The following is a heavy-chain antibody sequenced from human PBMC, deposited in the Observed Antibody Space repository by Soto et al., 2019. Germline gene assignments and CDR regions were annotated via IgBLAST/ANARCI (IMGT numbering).Heavy chain of an antibody. J-gene: IGHJ4*02. CDR1: GGTFSSYA. CDR2: IIPIFGTA. Sequence: QVQLVQSGAEVKKPGSSVKVSCKASGGTFSSYAISWVRQAPGQGLEWMGGIIPIFGTANYAQKFQGRVTITAHESTSTAYMELSSLRSEDTAVYYCARGATYCGGDCYSFEYWGQGTLVTVSS. D-gene: IGHD2-21*02. CDR3: ARGATYCGGDCYSFEY. V-gene: IGHV1-69*12.